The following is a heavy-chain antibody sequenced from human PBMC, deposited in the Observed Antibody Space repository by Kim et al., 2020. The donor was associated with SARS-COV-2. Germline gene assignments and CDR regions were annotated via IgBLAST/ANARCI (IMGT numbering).Heavy chain of an antibody. D-gene: IGHD3-9*01. J-gene: IGHJ4*02. Sequence: GGSLRLSCAASGFTFSSYGMHWVRQAPGKGLEWVAVIWYDGSNKYYADSVKGRFTISRDNSKNTLYLQMNSLRAEDTAVYYCARDENYDILTGYYNVMDYWGQGTLVTVSS. CDR1: GFTFSSYG. V-gene: IGHV3-33*01. CDR3: ARDENYDILTGYYNVMDY. CDR2: IWYDGSNK.